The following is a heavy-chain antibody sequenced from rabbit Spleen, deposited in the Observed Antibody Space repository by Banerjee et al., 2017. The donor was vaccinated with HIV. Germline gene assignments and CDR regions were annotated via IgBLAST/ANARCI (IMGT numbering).Heavy chain of an antibody. CDR3: ARADVDTSYAFTL. D-gene: IGHD1-1*01. J-gene: IGHJ4*01. CDR2: IYAGSSGST. CDR1: GFSFNSGYD. Sequence: QSLEESGGGLVKPGASLTLTCKASGFSFNSGYDMCWVRQAPGKGLEWIACIYAGSSGSTYYASWAKGRFTISKTSSTTVTLQMTSLTAADTATYFCARADVDTSYAFTLWGPGTLVTVS. V-gene: IGHV1S40*01.